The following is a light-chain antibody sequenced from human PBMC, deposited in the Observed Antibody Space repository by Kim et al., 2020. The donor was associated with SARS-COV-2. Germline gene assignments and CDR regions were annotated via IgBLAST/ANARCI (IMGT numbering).Light chain of an antibody. Sequence: KTARITCGGNHIGSKSVHWYQQKPGQAPVLVIYYDSDRPSGIPERFSGSNSGNTATLTISRVEAGDEADYYCQVWDSSSDHPYWVFGGGTQLTVL. CDR1: HIGSKS. J-gene: IGLJ3*02. CDR3: QVWDSSSDHPYWV. V-gene: IGLV3-21*04. CDR2: YDS.